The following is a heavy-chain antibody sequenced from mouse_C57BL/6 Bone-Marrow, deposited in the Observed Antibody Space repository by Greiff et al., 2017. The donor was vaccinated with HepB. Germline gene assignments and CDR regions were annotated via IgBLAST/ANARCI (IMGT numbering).Heavy chain of an antibody. D-gene: IGHD1-1*01. CDR3: ARSRGSSYAWFAY. CDR2: INPSSGYT. CDR1: GYTFTSYT. V-gene: IGHV1-4*01. Sequence: QVQLQQSGAELARPGASVKMSCKASGYTFTSYTMHWVNQRPGQGLEWIGYINPSSGYTKYNQKFKDKATLTADKSSSTAYMQLSSLTSEDSAVYYCARSRGSSYAWFAYWGQGTLVTVSA. J-gene: IGHJ3*01.